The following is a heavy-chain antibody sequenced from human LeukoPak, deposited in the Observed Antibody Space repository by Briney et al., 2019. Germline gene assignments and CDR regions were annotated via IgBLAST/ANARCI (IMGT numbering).Heavy chain of an antibody. CDR1: GYTFTIYA. J-gene: IGHJ5*02. CDR2: INAGNGNT. CDR3: ARGARANWFDP. V-gene: IGHV1-3*01. Sequence: ASVKVSCKASGYTFTIYAMHWVRQAPGQRLEWMGWINAGNGNTKYSQKFQGRVTITRDTSASTAYMELSSLRSEDTAVYYCARGARANWFDPWGQGTLVTVSS.